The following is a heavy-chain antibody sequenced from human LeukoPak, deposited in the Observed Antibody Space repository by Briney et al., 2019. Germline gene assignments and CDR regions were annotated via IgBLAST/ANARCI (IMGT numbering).Heavy chain of an antibody. V-gene: IGHV6-1*01. J-gene: IGHJ3*02. CDR1: GDSVSSNSAA. CDR2: TYYRSKWYD. Sequence: SQTLSLTYAISGDSVSSNSAAWNWIRQSPSRGLEWLGRTYYRSKWYDDYAVAVKSRITINPDTSKNQFSLQLNSVTPEDTAVYYCARDSDTYDAFDIWGQGTMVTVSS. CDR3: ARDSDTYDAFDI.